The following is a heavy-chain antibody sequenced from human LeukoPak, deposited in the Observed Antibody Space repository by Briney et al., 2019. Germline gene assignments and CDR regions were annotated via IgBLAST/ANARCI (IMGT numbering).Heavy chain of an antibody. J-gene: IGHJ4*02. CDR3: AREGRMLYSGYDPAFDY. CDR1: GGTFSSYA. D-gene: IGHD5-12*01. Sequence: ASVKVSCKASGGTFSSYAISWVRQAPGQGLEWMGRIIPILGIANYAQEFQGRVTITADKSTRTAYMELSSLRSEDTAVYYCAREGRMLYSGYDPAFDYWGQGTLVTVSS. V-gene: IGHV1-69*04. CDR2: IIPILGIA.